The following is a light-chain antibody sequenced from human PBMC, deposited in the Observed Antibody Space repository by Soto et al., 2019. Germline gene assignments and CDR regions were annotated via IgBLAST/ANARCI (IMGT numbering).Light chain of an antibody. Sequence: PGERVTLSCRASRSVRSNSLTCYQQKPGQAPGLLISGASTRATGVPARFSGSGSGTDFTLTISSLQPEDFAVYYCQQFNNWPYTFGQGTKLEIK. CDR2: GAS. CDR3: QQFNNWPYT. CDR1: RSVRSN. J-gene: IGKJ2*01. V-gene: IGKV3D-15*01.